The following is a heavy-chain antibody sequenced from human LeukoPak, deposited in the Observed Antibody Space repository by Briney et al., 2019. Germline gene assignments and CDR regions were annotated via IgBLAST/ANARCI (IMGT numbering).Heavy chain of an antibody. V-gene: IGHV4-59*11. CDR3: ARVSYYCSSTSCYSEFDP. Sequence: SETLSLTCTVSGGPISSHYWSWIRQPPGKGLGWIGYIYYSGSTNYNPSLKSRVTISVDTSKNQFSLKLSSVTAADTAVYYCARVSYYCSSTSCYSEFDPWGQGTLVTVSS. J-gene: IGHJ5*02. CDR2: IYYSGST. CDR1: GGPISSHY. D-gene: IGHD2-2*01.